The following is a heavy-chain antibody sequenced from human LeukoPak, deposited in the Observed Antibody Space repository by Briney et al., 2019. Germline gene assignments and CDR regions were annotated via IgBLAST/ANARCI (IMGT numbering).Heavy chain of an antibody. CDR2: IYYTGST. J-gene: IGHJ3*02. CDR1: GGSISSGDYY. Sequence: PSETLSLTCSVSGGSISSGDYYWSWIRQPPGKGLEWIGYIYYTGSTYSNPSLKSRVTISVDTSKNQFSLKLSSVTAADTAVYYCARGRSHSITIFGVDPNDAFDIWGQGTMVTVSS. V-gene: IGHV4-30-4*02. CDR3: ARGRSHSITIFGVDPNDAFDI. D-gene: IGHD3-3*01.